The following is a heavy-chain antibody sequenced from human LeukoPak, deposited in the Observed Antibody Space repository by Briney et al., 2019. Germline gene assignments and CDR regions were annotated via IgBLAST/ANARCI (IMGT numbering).Heavy chain of an antibody. CDR1: GGSMSSYY. J-gene: IGHJ6*03. Sequence: SETLSLTCTVSGGSMSSYYWSWIRQPPGKGLEWIGYIYYSGSTNYNPSLKSRVTISVDTSKNQFSLKLSSVTAADTAVYYCARTPITIFGVVDYYYYMDVWGKGTTVTVSS. CDR3: ARTPITIFGVVDYYYYMDV. D-gene: IGHD3-3*01. CDR2: IYYSGST. V-gene: IGHV4-59*01.